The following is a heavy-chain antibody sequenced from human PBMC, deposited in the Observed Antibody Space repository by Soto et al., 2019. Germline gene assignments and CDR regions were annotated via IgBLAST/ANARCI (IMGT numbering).Heavy chain of an antibody. CDR1: GFTFSFYW. CDR2: INHVGIT. D-gene: IGHD3-3*01. Sequence: GSLRLSCEVSGFTFSFYWMSWIRQSPGKGLEWLGDINHVGITNYNPSLKSRVSIPVDTSKSQFSLKLSSVTAADTAVYYCARAHDFWGGRQQPIDSWGQGTLVTVSS. V-gene: IGHV4-34*01. CDR3: ARAHDFWGGRQQPIDS. J-gene: IGHJ4*02.